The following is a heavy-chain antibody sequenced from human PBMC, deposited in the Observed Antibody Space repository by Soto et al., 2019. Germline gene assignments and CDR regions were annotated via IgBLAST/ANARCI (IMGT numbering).Heavy chain of an antibody. CDR1: GGPFNNHA. Sequence: QVQLVQSGAEVKKPGSSVKVSCKTSGGPFNNHAINWVRQAPGQGLEWVGLVIPTLGTADYAQKFQGRVTMTADEVTNTADMELSSLRSDDTGVYYCASDDGEIEAFDIWGQGTAVTVSS. D-gene: IGHD4-17*01. CDR2: VIPTLGTA. J-gene: IGHJ3*02. CDR3: ASDDGEIEAFDI. V-gene: IGHV1-69*01.